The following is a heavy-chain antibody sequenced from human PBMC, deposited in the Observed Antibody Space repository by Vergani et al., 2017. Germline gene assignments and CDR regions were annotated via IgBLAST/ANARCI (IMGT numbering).Heavy chain of an antibody. CDR2: INPNSGGT. CDR3: ARGPVPAAILVMSGYMDV. Sequence: QVQLVQSGAEVKKPGASVKVSCKASGYTFTGYYMQWVRQAPGQGLEWMGWINPNSGGTNYAPKFQGRVTMTRDTSLSTAYMELSRLRSDDTAVYYCARGPVPAAILVMSGYMDVWGKGTTVTVSS. J-gene: IGHJ6*03. CDR1: GYTFTGYY. V-gene: IGHV1-2*02. D-gene: IGHD2-2*01.